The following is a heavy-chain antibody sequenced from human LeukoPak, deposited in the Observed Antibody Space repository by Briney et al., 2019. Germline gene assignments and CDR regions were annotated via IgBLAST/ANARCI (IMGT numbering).Heavy chain of an antibody. Sequence: GGSLRLSCAASGFTVSSNYMSWVRQAPGKGLEWVSLIYSGGSTYYADSVKGRYTISRDNSKNTLYLQMNSLRAEDTAVYYCARVWSRIVGATTSSEYWGQGTLVTVSS. CDR3: ARVWSRIVGATTSSEY. D-gene: IGHD1-26*01. CDR2: IYSGGST. CDR1: GFTVSSNY. V-gene: IGHV3-53*01. J-gene: IGHJ4*02.